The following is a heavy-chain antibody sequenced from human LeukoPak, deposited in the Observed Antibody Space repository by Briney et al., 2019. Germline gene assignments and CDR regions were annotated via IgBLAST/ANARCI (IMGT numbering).Heavy chain of an antibody. CDR3: ARKGSGWALPDY. CDR1: GFTFSSYS. CDR2: ISSSSSYI. D-gene: IGHD6-19*01. Sequence: PGGSLRLSCAASGFTFSSYSMNWVRQAPGKGLEWVSSISSSSSYIYYADSVKGRFTISRDNAKNSLYLQMNSLRAEDTAVYYCARKGSGWALPDYWGQGTLATVSS. J-gene: IGHJ4*02. V-gene: IGHV3-21*01.